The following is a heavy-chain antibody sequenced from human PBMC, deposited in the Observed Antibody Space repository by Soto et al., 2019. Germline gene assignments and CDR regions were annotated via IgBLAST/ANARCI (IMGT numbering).Heavy chain of an antibody. CDR2: ISSSGSTI. J-gene: IGHJ3*02. D-gene: IGHD3-22*01. Sequence: PGGSLRLSCAASGFTFSSYEMNWVRQAPGKGLEWVSYISSSGSTIYYADSVEGRFTISRDNAKNSLYLQMNSLRAEDTAVYYCARAGLKSSAFDIWGQGTMVTVSS. CDR1: GFTFSSYE. V-gene: IGHV3-48*03. CDR3: ARAGLKSSAFDI.